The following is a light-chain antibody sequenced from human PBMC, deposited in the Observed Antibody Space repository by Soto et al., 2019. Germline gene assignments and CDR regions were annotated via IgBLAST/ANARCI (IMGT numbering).Light chain of an antibody. CDR2: AAS. CDR3: LQDYNYPLT. J-gene: IGKJ1*01. Sequence: AIPMTQSPSSLSASVGDRVTITCRASQGIRNELGWYQQKPGKAPKLLIYAASSLQSGVPSRFSGSGSGTDFTLTISSLQPEDFATYDCLQDYNYPLTFGQGTKVEIK. V-gene: IGKV1-6*01. CDR1: QGIRNE.